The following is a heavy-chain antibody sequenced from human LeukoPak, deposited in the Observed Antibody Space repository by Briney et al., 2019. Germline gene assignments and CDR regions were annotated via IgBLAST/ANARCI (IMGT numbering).Heavy chain of an antibody. CDR1: GGSISSYY. J-gene: IGHJ5*02. Sequence: SETLSLTCTVSGGSISSYYWSWIRQPPGKGLEWIGYIYYSGSTNYNPSLKSRVTISVDTSKNQFSLKLSSVTAADTAVYYCARTQWELGEGNWIDPWGQGTLVTVSA. CDR3: ARTQWELGEGNWIDP. CDR2: IYYSGST. V-gene: IGHV4-59*08. D-gene: IGHD1-26*01.